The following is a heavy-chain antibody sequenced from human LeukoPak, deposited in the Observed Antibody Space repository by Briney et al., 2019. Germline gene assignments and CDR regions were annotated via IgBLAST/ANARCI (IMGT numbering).Heavy chain of an antibody. J-gene: IGHJ4*02. CDR3: ARSARLMKGVVEVTALDD. D-gene: IGHD3-3*01. CDR2: IYSGGST. V-gene: IGHV3-53*01. CDR1: GFTVSSNY. Sequence: GGSLRLSCAASGFTVSSNYMSWVRQAPGKGLEWVSIIYSGGSTFYADSVKGRFTISRDNSKNTLYLQMNSLRAEDTAVYYCARSARLMKGVVEVTALDDWGQGTLVTVSS.